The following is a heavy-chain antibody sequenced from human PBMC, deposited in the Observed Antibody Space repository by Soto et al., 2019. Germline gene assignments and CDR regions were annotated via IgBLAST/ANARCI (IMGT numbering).Heavy chain of an antibody. J-gene: IGHJ4*02. CDR1: GFTFSSYG. V-gene: IGHV3-30*18. CDR2: ISYDGSNK. Sequence: QVQLVESGGGVVQPGRSLRLSCAASGFTFSSYGMHWVRQAPGKGLEWVAVISYDGSNKYYADSVKGRFTISRDNSKNTLYLQMNSLRAEDTAVYYCAKVVRGLPKYYLGPDYWGQGTLVTVSS. CDR3: AKVVRGLPKYYLGPDY. D-gene: IGHD3-10*01.